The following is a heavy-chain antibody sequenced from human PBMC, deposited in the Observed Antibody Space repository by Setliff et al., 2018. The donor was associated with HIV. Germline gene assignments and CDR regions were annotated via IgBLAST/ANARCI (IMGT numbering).Heavy chain of an antibody. Sequence: ASVKVSCKASGYTFRSYGISWVRQAPGHGLEWMGWISPNNGDADYVQKLQGRVTLTTDTSTSTAYMELRSLRSDDTAVYYCARGGCSGGSCYWNAFDIWGQGTLVTVSS. V-gene: IGHV1-18*01. J-gene: IGHJ3*02. CDR2: ISPNNGDA. CDR1: GYTFRSYG. CDR3: ARGGCSGGSCYWNAFDI. D-gene: IGHD2-15*01.